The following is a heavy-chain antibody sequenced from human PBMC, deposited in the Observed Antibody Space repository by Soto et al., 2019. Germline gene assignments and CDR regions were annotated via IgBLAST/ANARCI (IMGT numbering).Heavy chain of an antibody. D-gene: IGHD4-17*01. CDR1: AFTFINAW. V-gene: IGHV3-15*01. CDR2: IKSKTDGGTT. Sequence: SGGSLRLSCAASAFTFINAWMTWVRQAPGKGLEWVGRIKSKTDGGTTVYAAPVKGRFTISRDDSKTTLYLQMNSLKTEDTAVYYCTTEERYGDYLKYYYGMDAWGQGTTVTVSS. CDR3: TTEERYGDYLKYYYGMDA. J-gene: IGHJ6*02.